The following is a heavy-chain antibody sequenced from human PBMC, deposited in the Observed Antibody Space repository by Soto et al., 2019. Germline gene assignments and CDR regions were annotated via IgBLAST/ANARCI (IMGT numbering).Heavy chain of an antibody. Sequence: SLRLSCAASGFTFSSSWMSWVRQAPGKGLEWVANIKQDGSEKYYVDSVKGRFTISRDNAKNSLYLQMNRLRDEDTAVYYCAGRPGDFWGQGTLVTVS. CDR1: GFTFSSSW. D-gene: IGHD3-10*01. CDR2: IKQDGSEK. CDR3: AGRPGDF. V-gene: IGHV3-7*01. J-gene: IGHJ4*02.